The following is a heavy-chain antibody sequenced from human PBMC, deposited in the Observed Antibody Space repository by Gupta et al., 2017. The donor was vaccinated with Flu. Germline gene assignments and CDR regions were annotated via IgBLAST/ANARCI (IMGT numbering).Heavy chain of an antibody. CDR2: IYYSWST. Sequence: SIYYSWSTYYNPSLKSRVTISVDTSKNQFSLKLSSVTAADTAVYYCARRPQYYDFWSGRDSEDPWGQGTLVTVSS. CDR3: ARRPQYYDFWSGRDSEDP. D-gene: IGHD3-3*01. V-gene: IGHV4-39*01. J-gene: IGHJ5*02.